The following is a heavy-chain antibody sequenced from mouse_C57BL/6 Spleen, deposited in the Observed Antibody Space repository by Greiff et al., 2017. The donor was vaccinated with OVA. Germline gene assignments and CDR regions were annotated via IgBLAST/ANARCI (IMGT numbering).Heavy chain of an antibody. CDR3: ARDEYDYDAFAY. CDR2: INPNNGGT. D-gene: IGHD2-4*01. Sequence: EVKLMESGPELVKPGASVKIPCKASGYTFTDYNMDWVKQSHGKSLEWIGDINPNNGGTIYNQKFKGKATLTVDKSSSTAYMELRSLTSEDTAVYYCARDEYDYDAFAYWGQGTLVTVSA. CDR1: GYTFTDYN. V-gene: IGHV1-18*01. J-gene: IGHJ3*01.